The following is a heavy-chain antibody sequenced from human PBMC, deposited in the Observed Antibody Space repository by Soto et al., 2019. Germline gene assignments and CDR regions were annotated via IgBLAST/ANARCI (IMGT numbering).Heavy chain of an antibody. J-gene: IGHJ4*02. D-gene: IGHD3-22*01. Sequence: ASVKVSCKASGYTFNSYAMHWVRQAPGQRLEWMGWINAGNGNTKYSQKFQGRVTITRDTSASTAYMELSSLRSEDTAVYYCVHSSGYYSFDYWGQGTLVTVSS. CDR3: VHSSGYYSFDY. V-gene: IGHV1-3*01. CDR2: INAGNGNT. CDR1: GYTFNSYA.